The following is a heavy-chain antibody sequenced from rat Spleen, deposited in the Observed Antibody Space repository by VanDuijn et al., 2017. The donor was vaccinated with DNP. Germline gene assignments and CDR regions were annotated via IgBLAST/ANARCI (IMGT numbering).Heavy chain of an antibody. CDR2: VWSFGSK. J-gene: IGHJ2*01. V-gene: IGHV2-30*01. D-gene: IGHD4-2*01. Sequence: QVQLKESGPGLVQPSQTPSLTCTVSGFSLTTYNVHWIRQSTGKGLEWMGMVWSFGSKDYNSALKSRLNISRDTSKSQVLLKMNSLQTEDTAMYFCVRGRILDSWGQGVLVTVSS. CDR1: GFSLTTYN. CDR3: VRGRILDS.